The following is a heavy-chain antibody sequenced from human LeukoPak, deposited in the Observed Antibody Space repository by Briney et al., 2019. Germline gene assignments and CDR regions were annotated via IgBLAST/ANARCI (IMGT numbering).Heavy chain of an antibody. D-gene: IGHD2-15*01. Sequence: PSETLSLTCTVSGGSVSSGSYYWSWIQQPPGKGLEWIGYIYYSGSTNYNPSLKSRVTISVDTSKNQFSLKLSSVTAADTAVYYCARASCSGGSCYNYYYGMDVWGQGTTVTVSS. CDR3: ARASCSGGSCYNYYYGMDV. CDR1: GGSVSSGSYY. J-gene: IGHJ6*02. CDR2: IYYSGST. V-gene: IGHV4-61*01.